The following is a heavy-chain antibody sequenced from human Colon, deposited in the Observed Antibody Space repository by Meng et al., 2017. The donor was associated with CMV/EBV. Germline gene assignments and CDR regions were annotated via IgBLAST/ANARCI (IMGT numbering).Heavy chain of an antibody. D-gene: IGHD6-6*01. CDR1: GGTFSSYA. CDR3: ARDSSSSSFDY. Sequence: SGKASGGTFSSYAISGVRQAPGQGLEWRGGIIPIIGTANYAQKFQGRVTITTDESTSTAYMELSSLRSEDTAVYYCARDSSSSSFDYWGQGTLVTVSS. CDR2: IIPIIGTA. J-gene: IGHJ4*02. V-gene: IGHV1-69*05.